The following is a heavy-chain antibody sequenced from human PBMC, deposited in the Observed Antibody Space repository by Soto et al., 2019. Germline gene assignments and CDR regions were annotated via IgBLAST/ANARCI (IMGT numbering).Heavy chain of an antibody. V-gene: IGHV4-59*11. CDR3: ARVGSSGLYTDY. Sequence: YLTCTGSGGSISGHYWIWIRQSPGKGLEWIGYIFYTGSTNYNPSLKSRLTLSADTSKXXXXLXLXSXTXXXTAVYYCARVGSSGLYTDYRGEGTLVTVS. CDR1: GGSISGHY. D-gene: IGHD3-22*01. CDR2: IFYTGST. J-gene: IGHJ4*02.